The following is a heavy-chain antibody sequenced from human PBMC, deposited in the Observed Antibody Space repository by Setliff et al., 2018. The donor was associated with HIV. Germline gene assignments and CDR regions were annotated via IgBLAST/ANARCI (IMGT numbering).Heavy chain of an antibody. V-gene: IGHV1-3*01. CDR3: ARERATGKPPLLNWYFDL. J-gene: IGHJ2*01. D-gene: IGHD1-1*01. CDR1: GYTFTNHL. Sequence: GASVKVSCKASGYTFTNHLLYWVRQAPGQRLEWMGWINADNGNTRYSQKFQGRVTITRDTSASTAYMELSSLTSQDTAVYYCARERATGKPPLLNWYFDLWGRGTQVTVSS. CDR2: INADNGNT.